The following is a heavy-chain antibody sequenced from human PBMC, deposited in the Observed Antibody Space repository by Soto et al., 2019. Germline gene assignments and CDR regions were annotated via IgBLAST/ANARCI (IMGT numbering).Heavy chain of an antibody. V-gene: IGHV4-30-2*01. CDR2: IYHSGST. Sequence: QLQLQESGSGLVKPSQTLSLTCAVSGGSISSGGYSWSWIRQPPGKGLEWIGYIYHSGSTYYNPSLKSRVTISVDRSKNQFSLKLSSVTAADTAVYYCAVGEMDTIGRRYFQHWGQGTLVTVSS. CDR1: GGSISSGGYS. J-gene: IGHJ1*01. D-gene: IGHD3-16*01. CDR3: AVGEMDTIGRRYFQH.